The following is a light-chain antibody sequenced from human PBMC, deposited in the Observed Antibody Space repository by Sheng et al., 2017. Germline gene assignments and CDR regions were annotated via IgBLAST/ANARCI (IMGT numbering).Light chain of an antibody. V-gene: IGLV2-14*02. CDR2: EGS. J-gene: IGLJ1*01. Sequence: QSALTQPASVSGSPGQSITISCTGTSSDVGSYNLVSWYQHHPGKAPKLMIYEGSKRPSGVSNRFSGSKSGNTASLTVSGLQAEDEAYYYCSSYAGNNNFYVFGTGTKVTVL. CDR3: SSYAGNNNFYV. CDR1: SSDVGSYNL.